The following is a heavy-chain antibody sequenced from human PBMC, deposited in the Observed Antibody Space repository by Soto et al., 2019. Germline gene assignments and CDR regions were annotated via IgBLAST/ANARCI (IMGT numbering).Heavy chain of an antibody. CDR1: GFSFSTYW. D-gene: IGHD1-7*01. CDR3: ARGGTWFDP. J-gene: IGHJ5*02. Sequence: EVQLVESGGGLVQPGGSLRLSCAASGFSFSTYWMAWVRQAPGKGLEWVDNIDQGGGEKYYVDSVRGRFTISRDNAKNSLYLQMNSLRAEDTAIYYCARGGTWFDPWGQGTLVSVSS. CDR2: IDQGGGEK. V-gene: IGHV3-7*05.